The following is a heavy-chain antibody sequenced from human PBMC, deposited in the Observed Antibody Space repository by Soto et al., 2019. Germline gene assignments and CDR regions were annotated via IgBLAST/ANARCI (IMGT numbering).Heavy chain of an antibody. CDR2: ISAYNGNT. Sequence: QIQLVQSGAEVKKPGASVKVSCKASGYTFSSYHITWVRQAPGQGLEWMGWISAYNGNTNYAQNLQGRVTMTTDPPTSTAYMELRSLISDVTSVYYCARALPPVDYWGQGTLVTVSS. V-gene: IGHV1-18*01. CDR1: GYTFSSYH. CDR3: ARALPPVDY. J-gene: IGHJ4*02.